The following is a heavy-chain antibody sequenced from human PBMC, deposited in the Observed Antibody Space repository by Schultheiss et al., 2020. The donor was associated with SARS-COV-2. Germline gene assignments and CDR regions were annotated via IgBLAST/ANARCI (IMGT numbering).Heavy chain of an antibody. CDR2: MNPNSGNT. V-gene: IGHV1-8*01. D-gene: IGHD6-19*01. Sequence: ASVKVSCKASGYTFTSYDINWVRQATGQGLEWMGWMNPNSGNTGYAQKFQGRVTMTRNTSISTAYMELSSLRSEDTAVYYCARTQTWLGMAVAGADPQAFDYWGQGTLVTVSS. J-gene: IGHJ4*02. CDR3: ARTQTWLGMAVAGADPQAFDY. CDR1: GYTFTSYD.